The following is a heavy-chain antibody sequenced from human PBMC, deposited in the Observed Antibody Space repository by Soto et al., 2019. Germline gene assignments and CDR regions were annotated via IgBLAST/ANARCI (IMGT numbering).Heavy chain of an antibody. CDR1: GYTLTSYA. CDR3: AREENSGYDLCYFDY. Sequence: ASVKVSCKASGYTLTSYAMHWVRQAPGQRLEWMGWINAGNGNTKYSQKFQGRVTITRDTSASTAYMELSSLRSEDTAVYYCAREENSGYDLCYFDYWGQGTLVTVSS. V-gene: IGHV1-3*01. J-gene: IGHJ4*02. CDR2: INAGNGNT. D-gene: IGHD5-12*01.